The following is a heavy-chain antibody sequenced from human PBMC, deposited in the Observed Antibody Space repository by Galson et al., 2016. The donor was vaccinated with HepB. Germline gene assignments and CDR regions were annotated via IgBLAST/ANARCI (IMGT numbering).Heavy chain of an antibody. D-gene: IGHD2-8*02. CDR2: MRGKARSHTT. J-gene: IGHJ6*02. Sequence: SLRLSCATSGFIFSDYYMDWVRQAPGKGLEWVGRMRGKARSHTTEYAASVKGRFTISRGDSKNSMYLEMISLKTEVTDVYYCTRVSPGHSEFDAWGPGATVTVSS. CDR1: GFIFSDYY. CDR3: TRVSPGHSEFDA. V-gene: IGHV3-72*01.